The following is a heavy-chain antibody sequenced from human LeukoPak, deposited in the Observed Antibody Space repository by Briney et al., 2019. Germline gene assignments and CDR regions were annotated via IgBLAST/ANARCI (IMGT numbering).Heavy chain of an antibody. V-gene: IGHV1-8*01. CDR3: ARALKDSYYYDSSGYWGFDY. CDR2: MNPNSGNT. D-gene: IGHD3-22*01. Sequence: ASVKVSCKASGYTFTSYDINWVRQATGQGLEWMGWMNPNSGNTGYAQKFQGRVTMTRNTSISTAYMELSSLGSEDTAVHYCARALKDSYYYDSSGYWGFDYWGQGTLVTVSS. J-gene: IGHJ4*02. CDR1: GYTFTSYD.